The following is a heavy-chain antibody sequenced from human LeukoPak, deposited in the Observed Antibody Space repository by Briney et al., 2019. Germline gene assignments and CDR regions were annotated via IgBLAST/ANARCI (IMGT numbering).Heavy chain of an antibody. V-gene: IGHV1-69*04. CDR1: GGTFSSYA. J-gene: IGHJ3*02. Sequence: GASVEVSCKASGGTFSSYAISWVRQAPGQGLEWMGRIIPILGIANYAQKFQGRVTITADKSTSTAYMELSSLRSEDTAVYYCATQTNTAMVFNAFDIWGQGTMVTVSS. CDR2: IIPILGIA. CDR3: ATQTNTAMVFNAFDI. D-gene: IGHD5-18*01.